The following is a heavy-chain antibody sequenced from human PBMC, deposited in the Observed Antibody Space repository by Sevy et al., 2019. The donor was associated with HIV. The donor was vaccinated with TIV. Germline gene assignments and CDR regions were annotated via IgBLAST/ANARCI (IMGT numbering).Heavy chain of an antibody. CDR2: ISSSSSYI. V-gene: IGHV3-21*01. J-gene: IGHJ6*02. Sequence: GGSLRLSCAASGFTFSSYSMNWVRQAPGKGLEWVSSISSSSSYIYYADSVKGRMTNARDNAKKSLYLQMNSLRAEDTAVYSCARDAISLRFLPGGYGMDVWGQGTTVTVSS. D-gene: IGHD3-3*01. CDR3: ARDAISLRFLPGGYGMDV. CDR1: GFTFSSYS.